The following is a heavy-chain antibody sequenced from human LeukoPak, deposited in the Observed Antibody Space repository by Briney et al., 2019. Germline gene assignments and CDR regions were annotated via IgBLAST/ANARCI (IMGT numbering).Heavy chain of an antibody. V-gene: IGHV3-48*01. CDR1: GFTFSSYS. CDR2: ISSSSSTI. J-gene: IGHJ4*02. CDR3: AKDYPYSSSWWPYYFDY. Sequence: PGGSLRLSCAASGFTFSSYSMNWVRQAPGKGLEWVSYISSSSSTIYYADSVKGRFTISRDNSKNTLYLQMNSLRAEDTAVYYCAKDYPYSSSWWPYYFDYWGQGTLVTVSS. D-gene: IGHD6-13*01.